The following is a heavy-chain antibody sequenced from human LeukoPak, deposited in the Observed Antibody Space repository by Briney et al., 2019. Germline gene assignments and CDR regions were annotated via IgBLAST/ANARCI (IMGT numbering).Heavy chain of an antibody. D-gene: IGHD5-24*01. CDR1: GYTFSNYG. CDR2: ISGYNGYT. V-gene: IGHV1-18*04. Sequence: GASVKVSCKASGYTFSNYGITWVRQAPGQGLEWMGWISGYNGYTNYAQKVQDRVTMTTDKSTDTAYMELRSLRSDDTAVYYCAKDLGERWHRWTDAFDIWGQGTMVTVSS. J-gene: IGHJ3*02. CDR3: AKDLGERWHRWTDAFDI.